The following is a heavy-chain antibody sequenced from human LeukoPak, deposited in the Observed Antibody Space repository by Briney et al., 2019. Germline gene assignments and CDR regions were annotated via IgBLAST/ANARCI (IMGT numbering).Heavy chain of an antibody. D-gene: IGHD2-2*01. Sequence: PGGSLRLSCAASGFTFSSYAMSWVRQAPGKGLEWVSAISGSGGSTYYADSVKGRFTISRDNSKNTLYLQMNSLRAEDTAVYYCAKEWAPDGLVAVGTQSLDYWGQGTLVTVSS. V-gene: IGHV3-23*01. CDR3: AKEWAPDGLVAVGTQSLDY. CDR1: GFTFSSYA. J-gene: IGHJ4*02. CDR2: ISGSGGST.